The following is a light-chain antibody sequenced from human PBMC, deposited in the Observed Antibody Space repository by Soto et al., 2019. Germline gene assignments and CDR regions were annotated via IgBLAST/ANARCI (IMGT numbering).Light chain of an antibody. Sequence: QSVLTQPRSVSGSPGQSVTISCTGTSSDVGGYNYVSWYQQHPGKAPKLMIYDVSKRPSGVPDRFSGSKSGNTASLTIPRLQAEDEADYYCCSYAGSYTHVFGTGTKLTVL. CDR1: SSDVGGYNY. CDR2: DVS. V-gene: IGLV2-11*01. CDR3: CSYAGSYTHV. J-gene: IGLJ1*01.